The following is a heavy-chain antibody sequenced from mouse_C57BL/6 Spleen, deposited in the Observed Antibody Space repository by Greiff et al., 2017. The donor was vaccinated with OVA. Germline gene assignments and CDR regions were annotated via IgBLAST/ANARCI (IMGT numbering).Heavy chain of an antibody. CDR1: GFSLTSYG. CDR2: IWSGGST. CDR3: AKGTTTVVATDYYAMDY. V-gene: IGHV2-4*01. D-gene: IGHD1-1*01. J-gene: IGHJ4*01. Sequence: QVQLQQSGPGLVQPSQSLSITCTVSGFSLTSYGVHWVRQPPGKGLEWLGVIWSGGSTDYNAAFISRLSISKDNSKSQVFFKMNSLQADDTAIYYCAKGTTTVVATDYYAMDYWGQGTSVTVSS.